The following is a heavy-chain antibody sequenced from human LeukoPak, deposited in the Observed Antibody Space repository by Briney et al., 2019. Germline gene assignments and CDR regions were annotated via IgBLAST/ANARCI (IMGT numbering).Heavy chain of an antibody. CDR2: MNPNSGNT. Sequence: GASVKVSCKASGYTFTSYDINWVRQATGQGLEWMGWMNPNSGNTGYAQKFQGRVTMTRSTSIGTAYLELSSLRSEDSAVYYCARMVRGEKYFDYWGQGTLVTVSS. CDR3: ARMVRGEKYFDY. CDR1: GYTFTSYD. J-gene: IGHJ4*02. D-gene: IGHD3-10*01. V-gene: IGHV1-8*01.